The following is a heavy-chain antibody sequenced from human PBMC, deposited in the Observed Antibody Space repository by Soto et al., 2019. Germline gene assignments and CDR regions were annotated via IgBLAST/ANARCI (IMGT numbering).Heavy chain of an antibody. Sequence: PSETLSLTCTISGGSISSYFWTWVRQPAGKGLEWIGRMYSSGNTNYNPSLKSRVTMSIDRSRNQFSLELSSVTAADTAVYYCARGSTHGSGSYSYAFDIWGQGTMVTVSS. D-gene: IGHD3-10*01. V-gene: IGHV4-4*07. CDR3: ARGSTHGSGSYSYAFDI. CDR2: MYSSGNT. CDR1: GGSISSYF. J-gene: IGHJ3*02.